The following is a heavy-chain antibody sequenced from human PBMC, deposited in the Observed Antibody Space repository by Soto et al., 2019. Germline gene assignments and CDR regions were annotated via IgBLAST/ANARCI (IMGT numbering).Heavy chain of an antibody. D-gene: IGHD6-19*01. CDR2: ISGSGGST. Sequence: GGPLRLSCTASGLPISSYAMSWVRQAPGKGLEWVSAISGSGGSTYYADSVKGRFTISRDNSKNTLYLQMNSLRAEDTAVYYCAKEGSDPTNLSWGQGTLVTVSS. CDR3: AKEGSDPTNLS. V-gene: IGHV3-23*01. J-gene: IGHJ5*02. CDR1: GLPISSYA.